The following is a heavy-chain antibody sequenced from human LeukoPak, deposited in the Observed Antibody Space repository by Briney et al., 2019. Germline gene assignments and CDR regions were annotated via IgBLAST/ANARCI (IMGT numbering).Heavy chain of an antibody. D-gene: IGHD5-12*01. CDR3: ARGAESGYDGYYYYYYGMDV. Sequence: GASVKVSCKASGYTFTGSFMHWVRQAPGQGLEWMGWINPHTGSTNFAQKFQGRVTMTRDTSISTAYMELSRLRSDDTAVYYCARGAESGYDGYYYYYYGMDVWGQGTTVTVSS. V-gene: IGHV1-2*02. J-gene: IGHJ6*02. CDR2: INPHTGST. CDR1: GYTFTGSF.